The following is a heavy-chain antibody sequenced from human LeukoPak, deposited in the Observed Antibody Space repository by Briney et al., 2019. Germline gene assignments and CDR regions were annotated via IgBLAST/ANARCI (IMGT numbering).Heavy chain of an antibody. CDR2: ISSSSSTI. D-gene: IGHD4-17*01. CDR1: GFTFSIYS. Sequence: GGSLRLSCAASGFTFSIYSMNWVRQAPGKGLEWVSYISSSSSTIYYADSVKGRFTISRDNAKNSLYLQMNSLRAEDTAVYYCARVYGDYVGVAFDIWGQGTVVTVSS. V-gene: IGHV3-48*04. CDR3: ARVYGDYVGVAFDI. J-gene: IGHJ3*02.